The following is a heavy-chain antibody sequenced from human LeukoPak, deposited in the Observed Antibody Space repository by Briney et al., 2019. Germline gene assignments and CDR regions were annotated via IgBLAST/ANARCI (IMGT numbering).Heavy chain of an antibody. J-gene: IGHJ6*03. V-gene: IGHV3-30*02. CDR1: GFMFRNYG. CDR3: AKGRGTVMYYYYMDV. CDR2: IQFDGGKE. D-gene: IGHD4-17*01. Sequence: QPGGSLRLSCTASGFMFRNYGIHWGRQAPGKGLGWGGFIQFDGGKEYYADSVKGRFTISRDNSKHTLYLQMNSLRPEDTAEYYCAKGRGTVMYYYYMDVWGKGALVSVSS.